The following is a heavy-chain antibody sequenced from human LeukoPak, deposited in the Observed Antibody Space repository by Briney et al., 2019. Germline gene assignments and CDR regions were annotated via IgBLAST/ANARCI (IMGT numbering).Heavy chain of an antibody. J-gene: IGHJ4*02. D-gene: IGHD2/OR15-2a*01. V-gene: IGHV3-21*01. CDR3: AREPASMGSDY. CDR2: ISDSSTYI. CDR1: GFTFSTYS. Sequence: GGSLRLSCTASGFTFSTYSMTWVRQAPGKGLEWVSSISDSSTYIYYTDSVKGRFTISRDNAKNSLYLQMNSLRADDAAVYYCAREPASMGSDYWGQGTLVTVSS.